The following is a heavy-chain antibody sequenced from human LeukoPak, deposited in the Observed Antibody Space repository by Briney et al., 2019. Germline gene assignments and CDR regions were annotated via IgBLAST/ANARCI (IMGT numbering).Heavy chain of an antibody. CDR3: VYENLSSSDY. CDR2: IKSKTDGGTT. Sequence: GGSLRLSCAASGFTFGKAGLSWVGQAQGKGREGVGRIKSKTDGGTTDYAAPVKGRFTISRDDSKNTLYLQMNSLKTEDTAVYYCVYENLSSSDYWGQGTLVTVSS. V-gene: IGHV3-15*01. J-gene: IGHJ4*02. D-gene: IGHD6-6*01. CDR1: GFTFGKAG.